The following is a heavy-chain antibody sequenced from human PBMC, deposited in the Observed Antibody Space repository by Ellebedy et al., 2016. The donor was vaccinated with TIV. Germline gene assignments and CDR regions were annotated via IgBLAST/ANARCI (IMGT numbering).Heavy chain of an antibody. CDR2: INHSGST. CDR3: ARHRASRDACGFHP. CDR1: GGSFSENY. Sequence: SETLSLTCAVYGGSFSENYWSWIRQPPGKGLEWIGEINHSGSTNYNPSLKSRVTISLDTSKSQFSLKLSSVTAADTAVYYCARHRASRDACGFHPWGQGILVSVSS. V-gene: IGHV4-34*01. J-gene: IGHJ5*02. D-gene: IGHD2-21*01.